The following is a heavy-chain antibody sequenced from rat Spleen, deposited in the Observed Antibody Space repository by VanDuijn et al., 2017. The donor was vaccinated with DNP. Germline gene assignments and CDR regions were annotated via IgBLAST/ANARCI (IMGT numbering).Heavy chain of an antibody. D-gene: IGHD4-3*01. J-gene: IGHJ3*01. Sequence: EVQLVESGGGLVQPGRSLKLSCAASGFIFNDYGMAWVRQTPKKGLEWVATISTGGGTLYYRDSVKGRFTISRDDAKSTLYLQMNSLRSEDMATYYCARTYNSGYGGFAYWGQGTLVTVSS. CDR1: GFIFNDYG. CDR3: ARTYNSGYGGFAY. CDR2: ISTGGGTL. V-gene: IGHV5S13*01.